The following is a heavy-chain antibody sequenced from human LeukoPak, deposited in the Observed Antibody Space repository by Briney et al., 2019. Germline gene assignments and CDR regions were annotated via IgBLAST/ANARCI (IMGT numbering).Heavy chain of an antibody. CDR2: IRSKANSYAT. CDR1: GFTFSGSA. J-gene: IGHJ6*03. CDR3: TRSCSSTSCHRQRYYYYYYYMDV. D-gene: IGHD2-2*01. Sequence: GSLKLSCAASGFTFSGSAMHWVRQASGKGLEWVGRIRSKANSYATAYAASVKGRFTISRDDSKNTAYLQMNSLKTEDTAVYYCTRSCSSTSCHRQRYYYYYYYMDVWGKGTTVTVSS. V-gene: IGHV3-73*01.